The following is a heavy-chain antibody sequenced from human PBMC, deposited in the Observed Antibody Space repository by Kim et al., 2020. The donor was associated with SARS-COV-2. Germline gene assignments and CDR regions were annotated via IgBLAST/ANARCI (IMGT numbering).Heavy chain of an antibody. CDR2: ISYDGSNK. Sequence: GGSLRLSCAASGFTFSSYGMHWVRQAPGKGLEWVAVISYDGSNKYYADSVKGRFTISRDNSKNTLYLQMNSLRAEDMAVYYCAKGAPIPEIFGVVIPYYYYYGMDVWGQGTTVTVSS. CDR1: GFTFSSYG. CDR3: AKGAPIPEIFGVVIPYYYYYGMDV. V-gene: IGHV3-30*18. D-gene: IGHD3-3*01. J-gene: IGHJ6*02.